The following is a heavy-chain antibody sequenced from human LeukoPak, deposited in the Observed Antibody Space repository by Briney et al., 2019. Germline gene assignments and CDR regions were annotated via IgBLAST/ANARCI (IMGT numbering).Heavy chain of an antibody. CDR2: ISAYNGNT. Sequence: GASVKVSCKASGYTFTSYGISWVRQAPGPGLEWMGWISAYNGNTNYAQKLQGRVTMTTDTSTSTAYMELRSLRSDDTAVYYCARRRGYSGYDLGFDYWGQGTLVTVSS. CDR3: ARRRGYSGYDLGFDY. D-gene: IGHD5-12*01. V-gene: IGHV1-18*01. J-gene: IGHJ4*02. CDR1: GYTFTSYG.